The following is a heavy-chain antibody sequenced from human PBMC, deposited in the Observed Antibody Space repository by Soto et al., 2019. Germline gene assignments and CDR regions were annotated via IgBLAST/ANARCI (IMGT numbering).Heavy chain of an antibody. J-gene: IGHJ6*02. V-gene: IGHV4-31*03. CDR2: IYYSGST. CDR3: ARYGGSIAAAGTRRVPRTFYGMDV. CDR1: GGSISSGGYY. D-gene: IGHD6-13*01. Sequence: SETLSLTCTVSGGSISSGGYYWSWIRQHPGKGLEWIGYIYYSGSTYYNPSLKSRVTISVDTSKNQFSLKLSSVTAADTAVYYCARYGGSIAAAGTRRVPRTFYGMDVWGQGTTVTVSS.